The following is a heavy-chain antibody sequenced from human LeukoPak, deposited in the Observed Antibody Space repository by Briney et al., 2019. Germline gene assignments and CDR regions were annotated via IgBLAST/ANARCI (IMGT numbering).Heavy chain of an antibody. Sequence: SVKVSCKASGGTFSSYAISWVRQAPGQGLEWMGRIIPILGIANYAQKFQGRVTITAENSTSTAYMELSSLRSEDKAVYYCAREQVYYDSSGYYYFDYWGQGTLVTVSS. CDR1: GGTFSSYA. J-gene: IGHJ4*02. V-gene: IGHV1-69*04. CDR2: IIPILGIA. CDR3: AREQVYYDSSGYYYFDY. D-gene: IGHD3-22*01.